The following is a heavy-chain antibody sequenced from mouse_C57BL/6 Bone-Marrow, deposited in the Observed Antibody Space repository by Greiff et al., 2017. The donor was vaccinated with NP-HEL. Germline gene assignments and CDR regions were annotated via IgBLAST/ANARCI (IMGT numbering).Heavy chain of an antibody. J-gene: IGHJ3*01. Sequence: DVKLQESGGDLVKPGGSLKLSCAASGFTFSSYGMSWVRQTPDKRLEWVATISSGGSYTYYPDSVKGRFTISRDNAKNTLYLQMSSLKSEDTAMYYCAMVGYYAAWFAYWGQGTLVTVSA. CDR2: ISSGGSYT. D-gene: IGHD2-3*01. V-gene: IGHV5-6*02. CDR1: GFTFSSYG. CDR3: AMVGYYAAWFAY.